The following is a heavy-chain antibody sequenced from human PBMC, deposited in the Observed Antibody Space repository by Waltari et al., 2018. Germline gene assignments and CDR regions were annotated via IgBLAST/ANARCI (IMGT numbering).Heavy chain of an antibody. D-gene: IGHD6-13*01. CDR1: GSTFRSYW. J-gene: IGHJ6*02. CDR3: ARMARKTYSSPVAGRDYYYGMDV. Sequence: EEQLVESGGGLIQPGESLRVSCAVSGSTFRSYWMNWIRRGPRKWLVWVARINSDGSDTSYADSVKGRFTISRDNAKNTVYLQMKSLRVEDTAVYYCARMARKTYSSPVAGRDYYYGMDVWGLWTTVTVSS. V-gene: IGHV3-74*01. CDR2: INSDGSDT.